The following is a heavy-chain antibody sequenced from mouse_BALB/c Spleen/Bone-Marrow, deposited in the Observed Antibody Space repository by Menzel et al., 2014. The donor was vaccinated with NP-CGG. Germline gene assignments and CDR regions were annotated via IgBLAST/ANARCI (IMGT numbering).Heavy chain of an antibody. Sequence: VQLQQSGPELVKPGASVKMSCKASGYTFTDYVISWVKQRTGQGLEWIGEIYPGSGSTHYNEKFKGKATLTADKSSNTAYMQLSSLTSEDSAVYFCARDYYGSSGAMDYWGQGTSVTVSS. CDR2: IYPGSGST. V-gene: IGHV1-77*01. CDR1: GYTFTDYV. D-gene: IGHD1-1*01. J-gene: IGHJ4*01. CDR3: ARDYYGSSGAMDY.